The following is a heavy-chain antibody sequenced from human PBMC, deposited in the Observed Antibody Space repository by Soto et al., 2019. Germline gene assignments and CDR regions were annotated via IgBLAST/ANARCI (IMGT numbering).Heavy chain of an antibody. CDR1: GFTFSSYA. V-gene: IGHV3-23*01. J-gene: IGHJ6*03. Sequence: GGSLRLSCGASGFTFSSYAMSWVRQAPGKGLEWVSAITVSGDTTYYADSVKGRFTMSRDNSKNTLFLQMNSLRAEDTAVYYCGYCTSAVCPERYSYYLDVWGTGTTVTVSS. CDR3: GYCTSAVCPERYSYYLDV. CDR2: ITVSGDTT. D-gene: IGHD2-8*01.